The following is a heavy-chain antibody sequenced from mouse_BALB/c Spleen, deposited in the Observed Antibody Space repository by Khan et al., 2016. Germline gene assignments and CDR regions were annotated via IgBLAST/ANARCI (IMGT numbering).Heavy chain of an antibody. D-gene: IGHD2-14*01. CDR1: GFTFTDYY. CDR2: IRNKANGYTT. V-gene: IGHV7-3*02. CDR3: ARDTIGWDY. Sequence: EVELVESGGGLVQPGGSLRFSCATSGFTFTDYYMSWVRQTPGKALEWLGFIRNKANGYTTEYSASVKGRFTTARDNCQSILYLQINTLRAQDSATYYCARDTIGWDYWGQGTSVTVSS. J-gene: IGHJ4*01.